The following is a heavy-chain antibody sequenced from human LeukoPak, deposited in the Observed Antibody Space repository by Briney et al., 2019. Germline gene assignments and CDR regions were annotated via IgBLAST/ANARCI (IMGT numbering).Heavy chain of an antibody. CDR3: ARGYYGSGSYDNWFDP. CDR1: GFTFSSYA. Sequence: GGSLRLSCAASGFTFSSYAMHWVRQAPGKGLEWVAVISYDGSNKYYADSVKGRFTISRDNSKNTLYLQMNSLRAEDTAVYYCARGYYGSGSYDNWFDPWGQGTLVTVSS. CDR2: ISYDGSNK. D-gene: IGHD3-10*01. J-gene: IGHJ5*02. V-gene: IGHV3-30-3*01.